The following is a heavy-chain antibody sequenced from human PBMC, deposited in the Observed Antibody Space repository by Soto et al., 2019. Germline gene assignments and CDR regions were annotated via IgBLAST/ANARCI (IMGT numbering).Heavy chain of an antibody. V-gene: IGHV4-4*02. CDR3: ARDIQSASYYYGMDV. CDR1: GGSISSSNW. CDR2: IYHSGST. Sequence: SETLSLTCAVSGGSISSSNWWSWVRQPPGKGLEWIGEIYHSGSTNYNPSLKSRVTISVDKSKNQFSLKLSSVTAADTAVYYCARDIQSASYYYGMDVWGQGTTVTVSS. J-gene: IGHJ6*02.